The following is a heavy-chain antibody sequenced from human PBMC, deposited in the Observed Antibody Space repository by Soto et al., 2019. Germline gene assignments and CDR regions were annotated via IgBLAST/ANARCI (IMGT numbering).Heavy chain of an antibody. CDR3: AKGFGGTYGWYYFDY. CDR2: ISAGGGST. Sequence: PGGSLRLSCAASGFTFSSYAMSGVRQAPGKGLEWVSTISAGGGSTYYADSVKGRFTISRDNSNNTLYLQMNSLRAEDTAVYYCAKGFGGTYGWYYFDYWGQGTLVPVSS. CDR1: GFTFSSYA. V-gene: IGHV3-23*01. J-gene: IGHJ4*02. D-gene: IGHD1-26*01.